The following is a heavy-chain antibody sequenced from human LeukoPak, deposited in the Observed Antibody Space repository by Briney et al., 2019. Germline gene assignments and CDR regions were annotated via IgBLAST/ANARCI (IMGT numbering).Heavy chain of an antibody. V-gene: IGHV3-21*01. D-gene: IGHD1-1*01. CDR3: ARDLGTTWDYFDY. J-gene: IGHJ4*02. Sequence: GGSLRLSCAASGFTFSSYSMNWVRQAPGKGLEWVSSISSSSSYIYYADSVKGRFIISRDNAKNSLYLQMNSLRAEDTAVYYCARDLGTTWDYFDYWGQGTLVTVSS. CDR2: ISSSSSYI. CDR1: GFTFSSYS.